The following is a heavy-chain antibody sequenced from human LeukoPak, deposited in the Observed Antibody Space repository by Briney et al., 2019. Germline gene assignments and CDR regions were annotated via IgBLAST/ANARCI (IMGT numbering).Heavy chain of an antibody. V-gene: IGHV1-18*01. CDR3: ARDIVVVPAAMMSWFDP. D-gene: IGHD2-2*01. CDR2: IRAYNGNT. CDR1: GYTFTSYG. J-gene: IGHJ5*02. Sequence: ASVKVSCKASGYTFTSYGISWVRQAPGQRLEGMGWIRAYNGNTNYAQKLQGRVTMTTDTSTSTAYMELRSLRSDDTAVYYCARDIVVVPAAMMSWFDPWGQGTLVTVSS.